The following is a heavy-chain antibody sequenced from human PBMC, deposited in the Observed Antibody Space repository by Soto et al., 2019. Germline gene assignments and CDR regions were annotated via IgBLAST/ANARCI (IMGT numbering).Heavy chain of an antibody. CDR3: AARPYYYYGLDV. Sequence: PSESLSLTSTVSGGYISTPGYSWSWIRQPPGKAPEWIGYVNNNGNAYPKPSLKRRVTISLDGAKNQFSLKMTSVTAADTGLYYCAARPYYYYGLDVWGQGTTVTVSS. CDR1: GGYISTPGYS. J-gene: IGHJ6*02. CDR2: VNNNGNA. V-gene: IGHV4-30-2*01.